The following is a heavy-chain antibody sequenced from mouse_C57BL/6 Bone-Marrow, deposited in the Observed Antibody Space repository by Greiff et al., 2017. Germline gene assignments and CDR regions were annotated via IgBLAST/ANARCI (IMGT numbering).Heavy chain of an antibody. CDR1: GYTFTSYW. CDR2: IYPGSGST. CDR3: ARPDYSNYWYFDV. V-gene: IGHV1-55*01. D-gene: IGHD2-5*01. J-gene: IGHJ1*03. Sequence: VQLPQPGAELVKPGASVKMSCKASGYTFTSYWITWVKQRPGQGLEWIGDIYPGSGSTNYNEKFKSKATLTVDTSSSTAYMQISSLTSEDSAVYYCARPDYSNYWYFDVWGTGTTVTVTS.